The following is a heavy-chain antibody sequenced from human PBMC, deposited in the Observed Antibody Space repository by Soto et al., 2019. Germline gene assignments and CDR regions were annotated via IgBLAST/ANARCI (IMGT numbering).Heavy chain of an antibody. Sequence: QVRLVQSEAEVKKAGSSVKVSCKASGGTFISDAVTWVRQAPGQGLEWMGGVIPMFPKANYAQKFQGRATITADKSTSTVYMELHSLKSEDTALYYCARSHSDISGPGYLDSWGQGTLVTVTS. V-gene: IGHV1-69*06. CDR3: ARSHSDISGPGYLDS. CDR2: VIPMFPKA. D-gene: IGHD3-22*01. J-gene: IGHJ4*02. CDR1: GGTFISDA.